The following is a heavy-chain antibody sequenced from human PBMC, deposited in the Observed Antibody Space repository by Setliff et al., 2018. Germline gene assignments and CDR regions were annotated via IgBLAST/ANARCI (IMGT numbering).Heavy chain of an antibody. D-gene: IGHD3-3*01. CDR1: GFTFSSYG. CDR3: AKSPHDFWSGRVFFDY. Sequence: PGGSLRLSCAASGFTFSSYGMHWVRQAPGKGLEWVSSIIGSGISTYYADSVQGRFTISRDNHKNTLYLQMNSLRVEDTAIYYCAKSPHDFWSGRVFFDYWGQGILVTVSS. J-gene: IGHJ4*01. V-gene: IGHV3-23*01. CDR2: IIGSGIST.